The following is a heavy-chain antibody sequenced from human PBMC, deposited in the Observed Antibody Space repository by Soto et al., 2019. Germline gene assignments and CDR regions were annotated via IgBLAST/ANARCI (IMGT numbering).Heavy chain of an antibody. V-gene: IGHV3-15*07. J-gene: IGHJ4*02. CDR2: IKSKTDGGTT. Sequence: GGSLRLSCAASGFTFSNAWMNWVRQAPGKGLEWVGRIKSKTDGGTTDYAAPVKGRFTISRDDSKNTLYLQMNSLKTEDTAVYYCTTVLYGCGGDCDNYSRFDYWGQGTLVTVSS. D-gene: IGHD2-21*02. CDR1: GFTFSNAW. CDR3: TTVLYGCGGDCDNYSRFDY.